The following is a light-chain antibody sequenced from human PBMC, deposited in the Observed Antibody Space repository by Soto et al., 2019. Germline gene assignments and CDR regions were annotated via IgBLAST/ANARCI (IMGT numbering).Light chain of an antibody. CDR3: CSYAGSSTVV. Sequence: QSALTQPRSVAGSPGQSVTISCTGTSSDVGGYNYVSWYQQHPGKAPQLMIYDVTKRPSGVPDRFSGSRSGNTASLTISGLQAEDEADYYCCSYAGSSTVVFGGGTKLTVL. V-gene: IGLV2-11*01. J-gene: IGLJ3*02. CDR1: SSDVGGYNY. CDR2: DVT.